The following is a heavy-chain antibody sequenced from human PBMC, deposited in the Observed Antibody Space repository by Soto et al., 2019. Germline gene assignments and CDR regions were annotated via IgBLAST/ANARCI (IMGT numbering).Heavy chain of an antibody. CDR3: ARGYYDSSGYSFDY. V-gene: IGHV3-11*01. Sequence: QVQLVESGGGLVKPGGSLRLSRAASGFTFNDYYMSWIRQAPGKGLEWVSYISSGGSTIFYADSVKGRVTISRDNAKNSLYLQMNSLRAEDTAVYYCARGYYDSSGYSFDYWGQGTLVTVSS. J-gene: IGHJ4*02. CDR2: ISSGGSTI. CDR1: GFTFNDYY. D-gene: IGHD3-22*01.